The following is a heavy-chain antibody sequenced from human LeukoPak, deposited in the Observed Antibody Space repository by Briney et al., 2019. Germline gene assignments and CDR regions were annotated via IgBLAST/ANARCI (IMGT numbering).Heavy chain of an antibody. Sequence: SETLSLTCSVSGGSISSYYCTWIRQTPGKGLEWIGYMSYSGSTNYNPSLKSRVTISVDTSKNQFSLKLSSVTAADTAVYYCARTGTTEGWFDPWGQGTLVTVSS. CDR2: MSYSGST. J-gene: IGHJ5*02. CDR3: ARTGTTEGWFDP. CDR1: GGSISSYY. V-gene: IGHV4-59*12. D-gene: IGHD1-1*01.